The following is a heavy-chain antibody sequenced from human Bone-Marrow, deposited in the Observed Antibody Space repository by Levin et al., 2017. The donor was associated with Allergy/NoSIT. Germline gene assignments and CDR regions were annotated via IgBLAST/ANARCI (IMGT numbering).Heavy chain of an antibody. CDR2: ISYDGSNK. J-gene: IGHJ4*02. Sequence: GESLKISCAASGFTFSSYGMHWVRQAPGKGLEWVAVISYDGSNKYYADSVKGRFTISRDNSKNTLYLQMNSLRAEDTAVYYCAKDRSSGFFYWGQGTLVTVSS. D-gene: IGHD6-19*01. V-gene: IGHV3-30*18. CDR3: AKDRSSGFFY. CDR1: GFTFSSYG.